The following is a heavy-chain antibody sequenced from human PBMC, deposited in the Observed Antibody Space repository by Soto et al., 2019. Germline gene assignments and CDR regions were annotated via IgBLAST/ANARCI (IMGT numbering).Heavy chain of an antibody. D-gene: IGHD3-3*01. V-gene: IGHV1-69*13. CDR1: GGTFSSYA. J-gene: IGHJ4*02. Sequence: SVKVSCKASGGTFSSYAISWVRQAPGQGLEWMGGIIPIFGTANYAQKFQGRVTITADESTSTAYMELSSLRSEDTAVYYCARVVTIFGVVIYTSYFDYWGQGTLVTVS. CDR2: IIPIFGTA. CDR3: ARVVTIFGVVIYTSYFDY.